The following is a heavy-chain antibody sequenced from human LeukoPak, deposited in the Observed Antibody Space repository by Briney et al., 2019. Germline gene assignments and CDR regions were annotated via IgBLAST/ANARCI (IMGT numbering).Heavy chain of an antibody. CDR1: GLTVSTNY. CDR2: IYSGGST. V-gene: IGHV3-66*01. J-gene: IGHJ3*02. CDR3: ARVASSGYFVAAFDI. Sequence: PGGSLRLSCIASGLTVSTNYMNWVRQAPGKGLEWVSVIYSGGSTYYADSVKGRFTISRDNSKNMLYVQMNSLRAEDTAVYYCARVASSGYFVAAFDIWGQGTMVTVSS. D-gene: IGHD3-22*01.